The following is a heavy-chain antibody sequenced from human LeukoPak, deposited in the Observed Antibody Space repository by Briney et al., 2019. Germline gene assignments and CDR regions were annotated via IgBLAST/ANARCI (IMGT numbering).Heavy chain of an antibody. D-gene: IGHD3-10*01. CDR2: INHSRST. Sequence: GSLILSCAASGFTFSSYSMNWIRQPPGKGLEWIGEINHSRSTNYNPSLKSRVTISVDTSKNQFSLKLSSVSAADTAVYYCAGRGPPRTLLRGVKSGWFDPWGQGTLVTVSS. CDR3: AGRGPPRTLLRGVKSGWFDP. V-gene: IGHV4-34*08. J-gene: IGHJ5*02. CDR1: GFTFSSYS.